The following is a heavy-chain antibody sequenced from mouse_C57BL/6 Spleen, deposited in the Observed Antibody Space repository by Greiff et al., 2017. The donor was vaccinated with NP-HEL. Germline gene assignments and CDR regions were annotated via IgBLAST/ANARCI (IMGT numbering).Heavy chain of an antibody. CDR3: AREGAGSSPWDYAMDY. CDR1: GFSLTSYA. V-gene: IGHV2-9-1*01. J-gene: IGHJ4*01. Sequence: QVQLKESGPGLVAPSQCLSITCTASGFSLTSYAISWVRQPPGKGLEWLGVIWPGGGTNYNSALKSRLSISKDNSKSQILLKMNSLQTADAARYYCAREGAGSSPWDYAMDYWGQGTSVTVSS. CDR2: IWPGGGT. D-gene: IGHD1-1*01.